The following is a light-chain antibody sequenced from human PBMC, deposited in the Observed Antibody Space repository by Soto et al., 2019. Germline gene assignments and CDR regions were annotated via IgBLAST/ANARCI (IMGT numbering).Light chain of an antibody. J-gene: IGKJ4*01. CDR1: QSVTDNY. CDR3: QPYNNWPLT. Sequence: EIVLTQSPATLSLSPWERASLSCRASQSVTDNYVAWYQQKPGQAPRLLIHGATFRATAVPDRFSGSGSGTDFTLTISSLEPEDFAIYYCQPYNNWPLTFGGGTKVESK. V-gene: IGKV3D-20*02. CDR2: GAT.